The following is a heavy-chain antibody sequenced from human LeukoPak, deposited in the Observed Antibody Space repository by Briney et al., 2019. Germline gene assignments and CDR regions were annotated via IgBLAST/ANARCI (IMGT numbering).Heavy chain of an antibody. J-gene: IGHJ5*02. CDR1: GGSISSSSYY. CDR2: IYYSGST. Sequence: SETLSLTCTVSGGSISSSSYYWGWIRQPPGKGLEWIGSIYYSGSTYYNPSLKSRVTISVDTSKNQFSLKLSSVTAADTAVYYCARAGIVVVPAAILNWFDPWAREPWSPSPQ. V-gene: IGHV4-39*07. CDR3: ARAGIVVVPAAILNWFDP. D-gene: IGHD2-2*01.